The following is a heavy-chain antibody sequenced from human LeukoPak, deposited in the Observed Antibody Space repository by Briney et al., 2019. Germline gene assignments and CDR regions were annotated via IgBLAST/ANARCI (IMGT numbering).Heavy chain of an antibody. V-gene: IGHV3-23*01. CDR2: ISGSGGST. CDR3: ARVLRSYCCAFDI. J-gene: IGHJ3*02. CDR1: GFTFSRYA. D-gene: IGHD3-16*02. Sequence: GGSLRLSCAASGFTFSRYAMSWVRQAPGKGLEWVSAISGSGGSTYYADSVKGRFTISRDNSKNTLYLQMNSLRVEDTAVYYCARVLRSYCCAFDIWGQGTMVTVSS.